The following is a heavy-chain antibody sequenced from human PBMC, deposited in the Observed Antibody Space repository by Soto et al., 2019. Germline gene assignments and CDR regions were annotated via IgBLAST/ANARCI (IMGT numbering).Heavy chain of an antibody. CDR1: GFTFSSYG. D-gene: IGHD6-13*01. CDR2: ISYDGSNK. Sequence: QVQLVESGGGVVQPGRSLRLSCAASGFTFSSYGMHWVRQAPGKGLEWVAVISYDGSNKYYADSVKGRFTISRDNSKNPLYLQMNSLRAEDTAVYYCAKDPTTAAGTTELNWGQGTLVTVSS. V-gene: IGHV3-30*18. CDR3: AKDPTTAAGTTELN. J-gene: IGHJ4*02.